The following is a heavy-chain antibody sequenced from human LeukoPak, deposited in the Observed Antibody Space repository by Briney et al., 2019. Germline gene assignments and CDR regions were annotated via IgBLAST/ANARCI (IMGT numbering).Heavy chain of an antibody. Sequence: VASVKVSCKASGGTFSSYAISWVRQAPGQGLEWMGGIIPIFGTANYAQKFQGRVTITADESTSTAYMELSSLRSEDTAVYYCARHLDDSSGYYYRTMYYFDYWGQGTLVTVSS. D-gene: IGHD3-22*01. CDR3: ARHLDDSSGYYYRTMYYFDY. V-gene: IGHV1-69*13. CDR2: IIPIFGTA. J-gene: IGHJ4*02. CDR1: GGTFSSYA.